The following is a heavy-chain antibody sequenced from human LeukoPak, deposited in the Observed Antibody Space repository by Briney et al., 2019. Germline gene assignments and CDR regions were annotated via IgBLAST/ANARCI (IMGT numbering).Heavy chain of an antibody. CDR3: ARDVWFGEEDYYYYGMDV. CDR2: ISSSSSYI. Sequence: PGGSLRLSCAASGFTFSSYSMNWVRQAPGKGLEWVSSISSSSSYIYYADSVKGRFTISRDNAKNSLYLQMNSLRAEDTAVYYCARDVWFGEEDYYYYGMDVWGQGTTVTVSS. J-gene: IGHJ6*02. V-gene: IGHV3-21*01. CDR1: GFTFSSYS. D-gene: IGHD3-10*01.